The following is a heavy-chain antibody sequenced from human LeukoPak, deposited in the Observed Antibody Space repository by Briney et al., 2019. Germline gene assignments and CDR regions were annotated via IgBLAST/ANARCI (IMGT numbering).Heavy chain of an antibody. CDR1: GGSISSSTYY. CDR3: ARETPRGLYDYVWGSYRSAGYFDY. J-gene: IGHJ4*02. D-gene: IGHD3-16*02. CDR2: IYYSGST. V-gene: IGHV4-39*07. Sequence: SETLSLTCTVSGGSISSSTYYWGWIRQPPGKGLEWIGSIYYSGSTYYNPALKSRVTIFVDTSKTQFSLKLDSVTAADTAVYYCARETPRGLYDYVWGSYRSAGYFDYWGQGTLVTVSS.